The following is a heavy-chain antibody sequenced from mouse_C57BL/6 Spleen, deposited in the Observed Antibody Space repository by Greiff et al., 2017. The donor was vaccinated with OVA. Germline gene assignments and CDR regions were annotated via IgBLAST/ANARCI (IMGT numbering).Heavy chain of an antibody. D-gene: IGHD1-1*01. V-gene: IGHV1-50*01. CDR3: ARRGSSDYAMDY. Sequence: QVQLQQPGAELVKPGASVKLSCKASGYTFTSYWMQWVKQRPGQGLEWIGEIDPSDSYTNYNQKFKGKATLTVDTSSSTAYMQLSSLTSEDSAVYYCARRGSSDYAMDYWGQGTSVTVSS. CDR2: IDPSDSYT. J-gene: IGHJ4*01. CDR1: GYTFTSYW.